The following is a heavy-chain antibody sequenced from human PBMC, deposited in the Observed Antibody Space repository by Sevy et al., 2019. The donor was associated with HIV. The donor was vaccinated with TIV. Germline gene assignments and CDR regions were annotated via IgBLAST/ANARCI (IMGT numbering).Heavy chain of an antibody. V-gene: IGHV3-7*03. CDR2: IKRDGSEK. Sequence: GGSLRLFCAASGFTFSNYWMSWVRQAPGKGLEWVANIKRDGSEKYYMASVKGRFTISRDNAKNSLYLQINSLRAEDTAMYYCARDCSSTSCLWGLDVWGQGTTVTVSS. J-gene: IGHJ6*02. CDR1: GFTFSNYW. CDR3: ARDCSSTSCLWGLDV. D-gene: IGHD2-2*01.